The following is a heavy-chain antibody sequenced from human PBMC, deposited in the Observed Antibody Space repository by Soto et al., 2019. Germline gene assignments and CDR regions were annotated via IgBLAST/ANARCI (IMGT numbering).Heavy chain of an antibody. Sequence: ASETLSLTCTVSGGSISSGGYYWSWIRQHPGKGLEWIGYIYYSGSTYYNPSLKSRVTISVDTSKNQFSLKLSSVTAADTAVYYCASYDSSGTFDYWGQGTLVTVSS. CDR3: ASYDSSGTFDY. CDR1: GGSISSGGYY. J-gene: IGHJ4*02. D-gene: IGHD3-22*01. CDR2: IYYSGST. V-gene: IGHV4-31*03.